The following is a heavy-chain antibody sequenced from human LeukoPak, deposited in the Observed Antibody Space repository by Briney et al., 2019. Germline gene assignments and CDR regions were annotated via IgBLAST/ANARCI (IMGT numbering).Heavy chain of an antibody. J-gene: IGHJ4*02. CDR2: IYRSGST. Sequence: SETLSLTCTVSGYSISSGYYWGWIRQPPGKGLEWIGSIYRSGSTYYNSSLKSRVTISLDTSNNQFSLKLSSVTAADTAVYYCARVKKSSGWYGEADRYYFDYWGQGTLVTVSS. D-gene: IGHD6-19*01. CDR1: GYSISSGYY. V-gene: IGHV4-38-2*02. CDR3: ARVKKSSGWYGEADRYYFDY.